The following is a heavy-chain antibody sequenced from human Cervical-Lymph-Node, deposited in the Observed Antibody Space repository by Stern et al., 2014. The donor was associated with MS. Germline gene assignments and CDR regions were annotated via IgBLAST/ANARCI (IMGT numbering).Heavy chain of an antibody. CDR3: AKDLAYGSFSSGYHSPGDDFDF. J-gene: IGHJ4*02. Sequence: DQLVQSGGGLVQPGGSLRLSCAASGFSFSNNWMHWVRQAPGKGLLWVSRINADGGITIYADPVKGRFTISRDNAKNTVSLQMNSLRAEDTAIYYCAKDLAYGSFSSGYHSPGDDFDFWGQGTLVTVSS. CDR2: INADGGIT. V-gene: IGHV3-74*01. CDR1: GFSFSNNW. D-gene: IGHD6-25*01.